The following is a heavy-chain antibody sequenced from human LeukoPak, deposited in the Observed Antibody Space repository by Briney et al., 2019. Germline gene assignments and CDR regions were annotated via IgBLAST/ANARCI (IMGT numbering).Heavy chain of an antibody. V-gene: IGHV3-23*01. Sequence: PGGSLRLSCAASGFTFSSYAMSWVRQAPGKGLEWVSAISGTGGSTYYADSVKGRFTISRDNSKNTLYLQMNSLRAEDTAVYYCANRPLRAVKAFDIWGQGTMVTVSS. CDR2: ISGTGGST. CDR1: GFTFSSYA. J-gene: IGHJ3*02. D-gene: IGHD3-16*01. CDR3: ANRPLRAVKAFDI.